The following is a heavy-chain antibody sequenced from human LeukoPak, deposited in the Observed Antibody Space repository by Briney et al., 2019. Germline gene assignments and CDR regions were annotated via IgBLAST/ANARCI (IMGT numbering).Heavy chain of an antibody. CDR2: IYHSGST. J-gene: IGHJ4*02. D-gene: IGHD3-10*01. Sequence: PSETLSLTCTVSGGSISSYYWSWIRQPPGKGLEWIGEIYHSGSTNYNPSLKSRVTISVDKSKNQFSLKLSSVTAADTAVYYCARVGPLSGSYFVDYWGQGTLVTVSS. CDR1: GGSISSYY. CDR3: ARVGPLSGSYFVDY. V-gene: IGHV4-59*12.